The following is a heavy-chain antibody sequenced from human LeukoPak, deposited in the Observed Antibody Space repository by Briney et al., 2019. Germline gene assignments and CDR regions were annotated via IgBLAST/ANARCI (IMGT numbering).Heavy chain of an antibody. CDR3: ARGAVVPAATWVYY. J-gene: IGHJ4*02. CDR2: ISSSGSTI. V-gene: IGHV3-48*03. Sequence: GGSLRLSCAASGFTFSSYEMNWVRQAPGKGLEWVSYISSSGSTIYYADSVKGRFTISRDNAKNSLYLQMSSLRAEDTAVYYCARGAVVPAATWVYYWGQGTLVTVSS. D-gene: IGHD2-2*01. CDR1: GFTFSSYE.